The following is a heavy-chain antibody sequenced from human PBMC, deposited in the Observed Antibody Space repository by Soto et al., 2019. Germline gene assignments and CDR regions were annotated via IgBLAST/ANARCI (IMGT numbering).Heavy chain of an antibody. CDR3: ARGGRHSNYCYYYGMDV. D-gene: IGHD6-25*01. CDR1: GYTFSFYY. J-gene: IGHJ6*02. Sequence: ASVKVSCKAFGYTFSFYYIHWVRQAPGPGLEWMGVINTSGGSTTYAQKFQGRVTMTRDTSTSTVFMELSSLRSEETAVYYCARGGRHSNYCYYYGMDVWGQGTTVTV. CDR2: INTSGGST. V-gene: IGHV1-46*01.